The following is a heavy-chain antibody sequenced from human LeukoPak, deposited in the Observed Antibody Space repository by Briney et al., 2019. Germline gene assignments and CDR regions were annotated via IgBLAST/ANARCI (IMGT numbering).Heavy chain of an antibody. Sequence: GGSLRLSCAASGLTFSSYAMSWVRKAPGKGLEWVSAISGSGGSTYYADSVKGRFTISRDNSKNTLYLQMNSLRAEDTAVYYCAKDDSSGYHLDYWGQGTLVTVSS. D-gene: IGHD3-22*01. CDR3: AKDDSSGYHLDY. CDR1: GLTFSSYA. CDR2: ISGSGGST. V-gene: IGHV3-23*01. J-gene: IGHJ4*02.